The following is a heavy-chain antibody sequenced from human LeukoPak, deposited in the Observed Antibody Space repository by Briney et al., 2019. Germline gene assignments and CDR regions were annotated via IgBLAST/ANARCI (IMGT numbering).Heavy chain of an antibody. CDR1: GYTFTNNY. J-gene: IGHJ4*02. V-gene: IGHV1-46*01. CDR2: IYPRDGST. CDR3: ARDQEGFDY. Sequence: ASVKVSCKASGYTFTNNYLHWVRQAPGQGLEWMGMIYPRDGSTSYAQNFQGRVTVTRDTSTTTVHMELRGLRSEDTAVYYCARDQEGFDYWDQGTVVTVSS.